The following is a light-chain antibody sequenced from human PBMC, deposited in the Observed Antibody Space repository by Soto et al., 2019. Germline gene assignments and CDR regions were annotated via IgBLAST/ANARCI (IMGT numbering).Light chain of an antibody. Sequence: QSVLTQPPSLSGAPGQRVTISCTGSSSNIGAGYDVHWYQLLPGTAPKPLIYGNSNRPSGVPDRFSGSKSGTSVSLAIAGLQAEDEADYYCQSYDNSLSGPGVFGGGTQLTV. CDR2: GNS. CDR3: QSYDNSLSGPGV. CDR1: SSNIGAGYD. V-gene: IGLV1-40*01. J-gene: IGLJ3*02.